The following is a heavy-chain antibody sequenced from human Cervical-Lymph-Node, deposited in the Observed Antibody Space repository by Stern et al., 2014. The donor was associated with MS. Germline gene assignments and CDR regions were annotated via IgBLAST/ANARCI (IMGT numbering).Heavy chain of an antibody. D-gene: IGHD6-13*01. CDR3: ARQYSSSWYVFWFDP. CDR1: GYTFTSYY. Sequence: QLVQSGAEVKKPGASVKVSCKASGYTFTSYYMHWVRQAPGQGLEWMGIINPSGGSTSYAQKFQGRVTMTRDTSTSTVYMELSSLRSEDTAVYYCARQYSSSWYVFWFDPWGKGTLVTVSS. CDR2: INPSGGST. J-gene: IGHJ5*02. V-gene: IGHV1-46*01.